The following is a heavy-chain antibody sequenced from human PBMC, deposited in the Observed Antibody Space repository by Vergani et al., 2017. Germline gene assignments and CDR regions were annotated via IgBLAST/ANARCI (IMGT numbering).Heavy chain of an antibody. D-gene: IGHD3-10*01. V-gene: IGHV1-69*06. Sequence: QVQLVQSGAEVKKPGSSVKVSCKASGGTFSSYAISWVRQAPGQGLEWMGRIIPIFGTANYAQKFQGRVTMTRNTSISTAYMELSSLRSEDTAVYYCARGLRFGEGWFDPWGQGTLVTVSS. CDR2: IIPIFGTA. CDR1: GGTFSSYA. J-gene: IGHJ5*02. CDR3: ARGLRFGEGWFDP.